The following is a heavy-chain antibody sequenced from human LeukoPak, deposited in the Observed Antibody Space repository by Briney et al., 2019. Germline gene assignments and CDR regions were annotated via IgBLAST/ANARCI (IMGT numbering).Heavy chain of an antibody. J-gene: IGHJ6*02. Sequence: GGSLRLAWAASGFTFSNYNMNWLRQAAGKGREWVSSITNSGSTIRYADSMKGRFTIARDKAKNSLYLQMTSLRAEDTAVYYCARSIGFSGGGVDVWGQETTVTVSS. D-gene: IGHD2-15*01. CDR2: ITNSGSTI. CDR1: GFTFSNYN. CDR3: ARSIGFSGGGVDV. V-gene: IGHV3-11*01.